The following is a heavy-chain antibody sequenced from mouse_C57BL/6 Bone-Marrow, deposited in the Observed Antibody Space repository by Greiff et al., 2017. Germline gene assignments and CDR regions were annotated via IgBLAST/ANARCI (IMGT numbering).Heavy chain of an antibody. D-gene: IGHD1-1*01. J-gene: IGHJ4*01. CDR2: IWSGGST. CDR1: GFSLTSYG. V-gene: IGHV2-2*01. CDR3: ARDRYYYGSSYEAMDY. Sequence: QVQLQQSGPGLVQPSQSLSITCTVSGFSLTSYGVHWVRQSPGKGLEWLGVIWSGGSTDSNAAFISRLSISKDNSKSQVFFKMNSLQADDTAIYYCARDRYYYGSSYEAMDYWGQGTSVTVSS.